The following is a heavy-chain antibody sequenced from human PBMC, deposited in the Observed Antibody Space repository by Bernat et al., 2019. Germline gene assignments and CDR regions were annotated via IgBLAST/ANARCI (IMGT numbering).Heavy chain of an antibody. J-gene: IGHJ4*02. CDR2: IWYDGSNK. Sequence: QVQLVESGGGVVQPGRSPRLSCAASGFTFSSYGMHWVRQAPGKGLEWVAVIWYDGSNKYYADSVKGRFTISRDNSKNTLYLQMNSLRAEDTAVYYCARGRLMDPCDYWGQGTLVTVSS. CDR3: ARGRLMDPCDY. V-gene: IGHV3-33*01. D-gene: IGHD6-25*01. CDR1: GFTFSSYG.